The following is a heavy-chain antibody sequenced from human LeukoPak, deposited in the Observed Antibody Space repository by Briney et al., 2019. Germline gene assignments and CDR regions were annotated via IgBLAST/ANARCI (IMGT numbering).Heavy chain of an antibody. CDR2: MNATSGGA. V-gene: IGHV1-2*02. CDR1: GYSVTGFY. D-gene: IGHD2-2*01. J-gene: IGHJ3*02. CDR3: ITSSAYSTSWGAFDI. Sequence: GAPVKVSCKASGYSVTGFYVHWVRQAPGQGLEWVGWMNATSGGANYAQGFRGSLTMTGDTSITTAYMDLSSLTSDDTAMYYCITSSAYSTSWGAFDIWGQGTMVTVSS.